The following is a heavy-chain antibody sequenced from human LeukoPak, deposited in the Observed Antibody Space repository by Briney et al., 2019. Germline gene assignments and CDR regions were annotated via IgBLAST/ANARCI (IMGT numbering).Heavy chain of an antibody. CDR1: GFTVSSSP. J-gene: IGHJ5*02. CDR2: IYSGGNT. V-gene: IGHV3-53*04. D-gene: IGHD1-26*01. Sequence: GGSLRLSCAASGFTVSSSPINWVRQAPGRGLEWVSVIYSGGNTFYADSVKGRFTICRHNSENTLYLQMSSQSADDTAGYYCARLMGSGWFDPWGQGTLVTVFS. CDR3: ARLMGSGWFDP.